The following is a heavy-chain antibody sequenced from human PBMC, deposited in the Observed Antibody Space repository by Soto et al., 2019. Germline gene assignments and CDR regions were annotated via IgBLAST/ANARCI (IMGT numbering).Heavy chain of an antibody. D-gene: IGHD6-13*01. CDR3: ARRQSSSWYGL. V-gene: IGHV4-39*01. J-gene: IGHJ4*02. Sequence: QLQLQESGPGLVKPSETLSLTCTVSGGSISSSSYYWGWIRQPPGKGLEWIGSIYYSGSTYYNPSLKSRVTISVDTSKNQFSLKLSSVTAADTAVYYCARRQSSSWYGLWGQGTLVTVSS. CDR2: IYYSGST. CDR1: GGSISSSSYY.